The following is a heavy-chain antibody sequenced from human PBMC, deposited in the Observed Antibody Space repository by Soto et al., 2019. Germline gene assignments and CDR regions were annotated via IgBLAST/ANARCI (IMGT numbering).Heavy chain of an antibody. J-gene: IGHJ6*02. Sequence: SETLSLTCTVSGGSINSGDYSWTWTRQPPGKGLEWIGYIYHTGTTYYNTSLKSRVTVSVDRSKNQFSLKMSSVTAADAAVYYCAIDGVLPGYNGLDVWGQGTTGTVSS. CDR1: GGSINSGDYS. CDR2: IYHTGTT. V-gene: IGHV4-30-2*02. CDR3: AIDGVLPGYNGLDV. D-gene: IGHD3-9*01.